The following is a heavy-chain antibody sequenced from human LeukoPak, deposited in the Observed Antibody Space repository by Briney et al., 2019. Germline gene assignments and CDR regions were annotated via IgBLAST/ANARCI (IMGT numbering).Heavy chain of an antibody. CDR2: ISSSSSTI. Sequence: PGGSLRLSCAASGFTFSSYSMNWVRQAPGKGLEWVSYISSSSSTIHYADSVKGRFTISRDNAKNSLYLQMNSLRAEDTAVYYCAREGPGDYVWGSSYFDYWGQGTLVTVSS. D-gene: IGHD3-16*01. CDR1: GFTFSSYS. J-gene: IGHJ4*02. V-gene: IGHV3-48*01. CDR3: AREGPGDYVWGSSYFDY.